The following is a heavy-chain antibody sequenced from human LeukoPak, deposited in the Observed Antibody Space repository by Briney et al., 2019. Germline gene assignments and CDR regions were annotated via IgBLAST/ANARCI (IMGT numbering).Heavy chain of an antibody. CDR3: AKAGGDNSLDFWSGYYLDY. D-gene: IGHD3-3*01. Sequence: GGSLRLSCAASGFTFSSYAMSWVRQAPGKGLEWVSAISGSGGSTYYADSVKGRFTISRDNSKNTLYLQMNSLRAEDTAVYYCAKAGGDNSLDFWSGYYLDYWGQGTLVTVSS. J-gene: IGHJ4*02. V-gene: IGHV3-23*01. CDR1: GFTFSSYA. CDR2: ISGSGGST.